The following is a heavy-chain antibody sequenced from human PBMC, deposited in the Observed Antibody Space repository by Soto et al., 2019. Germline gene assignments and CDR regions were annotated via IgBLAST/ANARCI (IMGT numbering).Heavy chain of an antibody. D-gene: IGHD2-8*01. CDR1: GYMFPIYH. J-gene: IGHJ4*02. CDR3: ARNDSNGDFDF. CDR2: IDPSDSRT. Sequence: GESLKISCEASGYMFPIYHISWVRQMPGKGLEWVGKIDPSDSRTMYRPSSRARITISVDKSINTAYREWGRLKASDTAMYYCARNDSNGDFDFWGQGTQVTVSS. V-gene: IGHV5-10-1*01.